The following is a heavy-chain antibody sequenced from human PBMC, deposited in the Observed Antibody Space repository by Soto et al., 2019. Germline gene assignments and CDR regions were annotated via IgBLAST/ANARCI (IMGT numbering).Heavy chain of an antibody. V-gene: IGHV1-2*02. Sequence: ASVKVSCKASGYTFTGYYMHWVRQAPGQGLEWMGWINPNSGGTNYAQKFQGRVTMTRDTSISTAYMELSRLRSDDTAVYYCASDLAYCSSTSCYGTYYYYGMDVWGQGTTVTVS. CDR1: GYTFTGYY. CDR2: INPNSGGT. J-gene: IGHJ6*02. CDR3: ASDLAYCSSTSCYGTYYYYGMDV. D-gene: IGHD2-2*01.